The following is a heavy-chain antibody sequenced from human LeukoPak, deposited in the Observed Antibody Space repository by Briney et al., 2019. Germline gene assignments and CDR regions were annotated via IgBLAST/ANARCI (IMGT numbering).Heavy chain of an antibody. CDR3: AKDWGYHFASGSSYLDY. CDR1: GYTFTSYD. J-gene: IGHJ4*02. D-gene: IGHD3-10*01. V-gene: IGHV1-8*01. Sequence: ASVKVSCKASGYTFTSYDINWVRQATGQGLEWMGWMNPNSGNTSYAQKFQVRVTMTRNTSISTAYMELSSLRSEDTAVYYCAKDWGYHFASGSSYLDYWGQGTLVTVSS. CDR2: MNPNSGNT.